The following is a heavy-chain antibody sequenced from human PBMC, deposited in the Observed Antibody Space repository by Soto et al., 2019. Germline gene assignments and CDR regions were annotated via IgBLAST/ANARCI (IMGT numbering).Heavy chain of an antibody. D-gene: IGHD1-26*01. J-gene: IGHJ4*02. CDR3: TTDKGPDELFDY. CDR1: GFTFSNAW. CDR2: IKSKTDGGTT. V-gene: IGHV3-15*01. Sequence: GGSLRLSCAASGFTFSNAWMSWVRQAPGKGLEWVGRIKSKTDGGTTDYAAPVKGRFIISRDDSKNTLYLQMNSLKTEDTAVYYCTTDKGPDELFDYWGQGTLVTVSS.